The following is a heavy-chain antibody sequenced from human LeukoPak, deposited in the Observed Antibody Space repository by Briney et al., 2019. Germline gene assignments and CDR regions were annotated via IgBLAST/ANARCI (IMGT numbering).Heavy chain of an antibody. Sequence: CGPTLVKPTQTLTLTCTFSGFSLSTNGVGVGWIRQPPGKALECLALIYWDDDKRYSPSLKSRVTITKDTSKNQVVLTMTNVDVVDTATYYCAHRLIESGNWDNGNFDYWGQGTLVTVSS. CDR2: IYWDDDK. CDR3: AHRLIESGNWDNGNFDY. V-gene: IGHV2-5*02. CDR1: GFSLSTNGVG. J-gene: IGHJ4*02. D-gene: IGHD1/OR15-1a*01.